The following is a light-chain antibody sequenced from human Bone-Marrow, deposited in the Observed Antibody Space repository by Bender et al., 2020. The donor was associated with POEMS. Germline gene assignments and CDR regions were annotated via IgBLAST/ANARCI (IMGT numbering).Light chain of an antibody. CDR2: DVS. CDR3: CSFAGLGV. CDR1: FSDAGGSAF. Sequence: QTALTQPASVSAPPGQSITISCTGTFSDAGGSAFVSWYQQHPGKAPKLLIYDVSVRPSGISHPFSGSKSDNRASLTISGLQTEDEADYYCCSFAGLGVFGTGTKVTVL. V-gene: IGLV2-14*03. J-gene: IGLJ1*01.